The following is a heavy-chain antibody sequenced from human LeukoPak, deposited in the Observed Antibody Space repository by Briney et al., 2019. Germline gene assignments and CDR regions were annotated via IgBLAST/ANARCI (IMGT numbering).Heavy chain of an antibody. V-gene: IGHV1-18*01. CDR2: ISVYNGNT. Sequence: ASVKVSCKASGYTFTSYGISWVRQAPGQGLEWMGWISVYNGNTNYAQKLQGRVTMTTDTSTSTAYMELRSLRSDDTAVYYCARDLSIAVAGRFDYWGQGTLVTVSS. CDR1: GYTFTSYG. CDR3: ARDLSIAVAGRFDY. D-gene: IGHD6-19*01. J-gene: IGHJ4*02.